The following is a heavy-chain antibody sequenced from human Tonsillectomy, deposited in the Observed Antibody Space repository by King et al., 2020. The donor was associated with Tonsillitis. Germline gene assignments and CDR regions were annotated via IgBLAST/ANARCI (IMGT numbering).Heavy chain of an antibody. Sequence: QLVQSGAEVKKRGSSMKVSCKASGGTFSSYAICWVRQAPGQGLEWMGRIIPILGMSNYAQKFQGSVTITADKSTSTAYIELRSLRSEDTAVYYCAKSWPDQYYFDSWGQGTLVTVSS. J-gene: IGHJ4*02. CDR1: GGTFSSYA. CDR3: AKSWPDQYYFDS. CDR2: IIPILGMS. V-gene: IGHV1-69*09.